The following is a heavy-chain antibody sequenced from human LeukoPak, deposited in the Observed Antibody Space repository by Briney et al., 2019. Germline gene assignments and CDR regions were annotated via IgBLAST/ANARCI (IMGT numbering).Heavy chain of an antibody. Sequence: MTSETLSLTCTVSGDSISSSYWSWIRQPAGKGLEWIGRISPSGGANYNPSLQSRVAMSVDTSKNQYSLNLSSVTAADTATYYCARVRSGSFDYWGQGTLVTVSS. CDR2: ISPSGGA. D-gene: IGHD1-26*01. J-gene: IGHJ4*02. CDR3: ARVRSGSFDY. V-gene: IGHV4-4*07. CDR1: GDSISSSY.